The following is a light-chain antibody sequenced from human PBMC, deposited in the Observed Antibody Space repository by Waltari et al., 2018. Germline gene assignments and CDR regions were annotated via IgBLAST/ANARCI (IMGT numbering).Light chain of an antibody. CDR3: QQYYSTPET. Sequence: DIVMTQSPDSLAVSLGERATIHCKSSQSVLYVSNNKNYLAWYQQKPGQPPKLRIYWASTRESGVPDRFSGSGSGTDFTLTISSLQAEDVAVYYCQQYYSTPETFGQGTKVEIK. CDR1: QSVLYVSNNKNY. J-gene: IGKJ1*01. CDR2: WAS. V-gene: IGKV4-1*01.